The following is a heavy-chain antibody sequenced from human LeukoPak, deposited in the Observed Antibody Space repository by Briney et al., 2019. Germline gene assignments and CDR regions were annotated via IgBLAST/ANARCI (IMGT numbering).Heavy chain of an antibody. CDR3: VREARGYHYTYFDY. Sequence: GGSLRLSCTASGFTLGSHDMHWVRQIPGQGPEWVAAVSSGFHAFFADSVQGRFTVSREDARNSLYLQMNSLRAGDTAVYYCVREARGYHYTYFDYWGQGTLVTVSS. D-gene: IGHD5-18*01. CDR2: VSSGFHA. V-gene: IGHV3-13*01. J-gene: IGHJ4*02. CDR1: GFTLGSHD.